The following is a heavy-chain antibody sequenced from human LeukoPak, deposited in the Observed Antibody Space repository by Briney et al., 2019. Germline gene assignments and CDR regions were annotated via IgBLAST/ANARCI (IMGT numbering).Heavy chain of an antibody. D-gene: IGHD3-22*01. CDR3: GRGDLVYYYDIRGQFDY. J-gene: IGHJ4*02. CDR2: ISSSGSTI. Sequence: PGGSLRLSCVTSGFTFSNYDMSWIRQAPGKGLEWISYISSSGSTINYADSVKGRVPLSRDNAKNSLYLQMNSLRAEDTGVYYCGRGDLVYYYDIRGQFDYWGQGAVVSVSS. V-gene: IGHV3-11*01. CDR1: GFTFSNYD.